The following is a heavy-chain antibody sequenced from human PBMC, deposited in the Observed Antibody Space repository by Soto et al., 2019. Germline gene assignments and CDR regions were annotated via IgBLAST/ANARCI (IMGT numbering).Heavy chain of an antibody. D-gene: IGHD6-13*01. J-gene: IGHJ5*02. CDR1: GFTFSSYA. V-gene: IGHV3-64*01. CDR3: ARDKYPKGGSRKWFDP. Sequence: VGSLRLSCAASGFTFSSYAMHWVRQAPGKGLEYVSAISSNGGSTYYANSVKGRFTISRDNSKNTLYLQMGSLRAEDMAVYYCARDKYPKGGSRKWFDPWGQGTLVTVSS. CDR2: ISSNGGST.